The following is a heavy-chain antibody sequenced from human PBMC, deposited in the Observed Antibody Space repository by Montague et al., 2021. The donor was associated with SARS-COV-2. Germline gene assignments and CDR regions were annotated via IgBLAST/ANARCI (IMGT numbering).Heavy chain of an antibody. CDR3: ARDPSRQPLLYPIGDYYYGMDV. D-gene: IGHD2-2*02. CDR2: IYYSGST. J-gene: IGHJ6*02. CDR1: GGSISSSSYY. V-gene: IGHV4-39*07. Sequence: SETLSLTCTVSGGSISSSSYYWGWIRQAPGKGLEWIGSIYYSGSTYYNPSLKSRVTISVDTSKNQFSQKLSSVTAADTAVYYCARDPSRQPLLYPIGDYYYGMDVWGQGTTVTVSS.